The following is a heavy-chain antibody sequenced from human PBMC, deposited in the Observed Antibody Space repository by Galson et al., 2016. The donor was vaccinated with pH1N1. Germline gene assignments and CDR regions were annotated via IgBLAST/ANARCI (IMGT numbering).Heavy chain of an antibody. V-gene: IGHV3-30-3*01. CDR2: ISSSGDNI. D-gene: IGHD5-18*01. Sequence: SLRLSCAASGFTFSIFAMHWVRQVPGEGLEWVAVISSSGDNIFYADSVKGRFTISRDSSKNTLYLQMNNLRPEDTAFYYCARVRSSGYNYAQQFVDWGQGTLVTVSS. J-gene: IGHJ4*02. CDR3: ARVRSSGYNYAQQFVD. CDR1: GFTFSIFA.